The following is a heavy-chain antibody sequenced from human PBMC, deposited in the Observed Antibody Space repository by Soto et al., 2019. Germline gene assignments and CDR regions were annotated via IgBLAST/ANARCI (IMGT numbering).Heavy chain of an antibody. V-gene: IGHV4-31*03. D-gene: IGHD3-22*01. CDR3: ARDGYYDSSGYYQFGRFDY. J-gene: IGHJ4*02. Sequence: QVQLQESGPGLVKPSQTLSLTCTVSGGSISSGGYYWSWIRQHPGKGLEWIGYIYYSGSTYYNPSLKSRVTISVDTSKNQVSLKLSSVTAADTAVYYCARDGYYDSSGYYQFGRFDYWGQGTLVTVSS. CDR1: GGSISSGGYY. CDR2: IYYSGST.